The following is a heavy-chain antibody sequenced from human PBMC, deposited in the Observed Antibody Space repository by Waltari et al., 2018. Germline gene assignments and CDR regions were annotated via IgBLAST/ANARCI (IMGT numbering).Heavy chain of an antibody. D-gene: IGHD3-22*01. CDR3: VRDGASSGVVGAFDI. CDR1: GFTFSMYR. J-gene: IGHJ3*02. V-gene: IGHV3-7*01. CDR2: IKKDGSDR. Sequence: EVQLAESGGGLVQPGGSLRLSCAASGFTFSMYRMSWLRQAPGKGLGWVANIKKDGSDRKYVDAVKGRFTVSRDNAQNSLYLQMSSLRAEDTAIYFCVRDGASSGVVGAFDIWGRGTMVTVSS.